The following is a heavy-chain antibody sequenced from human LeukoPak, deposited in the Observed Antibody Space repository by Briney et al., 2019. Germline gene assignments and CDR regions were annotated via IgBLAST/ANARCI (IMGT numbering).Heavy chain of an antibody. CDR1: GYTLTTSG. V-gene: IGHV1-18*01. Sequence: VKLSCTPSGYTLTTSGISWGRHAHGQGLEWMGWIGVYNSNTSHGQKHQGSFTMTSDKSTSTDYMELRSLGSDVAAVYYCARAVLLWFGERKGYYYFVYWGQGTLVAVSS. J-gene: IGHJ4*02. D-gene: IGHD3-10*01. CDR2: IGVYNSNT. CDR3: ARAVLLWFGERKGYYYFVY.